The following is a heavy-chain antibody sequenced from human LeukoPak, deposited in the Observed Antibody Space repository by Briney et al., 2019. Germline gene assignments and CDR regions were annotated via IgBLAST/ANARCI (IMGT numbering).Heavy chain of an antibody. Sequence: GGSLRLSCAASGFTFDVYAMHWVRHAPGKGLEWVSGITWNSGTIVYADSVKGRFTISRDNAKNSLHLQMNSLRAEDTALYYCAKDIGTTPGYFDYWGQGTLVTVSS. CDR3: AKDIGTTPGYFDY. CDR1: GFTFDVYA. CDR2: ITWNSGTI. D-gene: IGHD4-11*01. J-gene: IGHJ4*02. V-gene: IGHV3-9*01.